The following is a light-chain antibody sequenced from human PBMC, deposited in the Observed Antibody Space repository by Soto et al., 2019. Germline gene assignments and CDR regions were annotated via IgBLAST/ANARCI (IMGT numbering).Light chain of an antibody. J-gene: IGLJ1*01. CDR1: SSDIGGYDS. Sequence: SVLTQSPSASGSPGQSVTLSCTGTSSDIGGYDSVSWYQQHPGKAPKVMIYDVSKRPSGVPDRFSGSKSGNTASLTISGLQAEDEADYYCSSYTSSSTYVFGTGTKVTVL. V-gene: IGLV2-8*01. CDR3: SSYTSSSTYV. CDR2: DVS.